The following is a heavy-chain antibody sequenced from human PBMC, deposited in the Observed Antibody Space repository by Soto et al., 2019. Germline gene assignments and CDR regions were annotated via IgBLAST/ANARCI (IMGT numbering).Heavy chain of an antibody. Sequence: QVQLVQSGAEVKEPGASVKVSCKAFGYTFTTNYMHWVREAPGQGLEWMGIVNPSNGGTAYAQKFQGRVTLTRDTSTGTVYMELRSLRSEDTAIYYCARDQGVVAASSWGSFFDLWGRGTLVTVSS. V-gene: IGHV1-46*01. CDR3: ARDQGVVAASSWGSFFDL. CDR1: GYTFTTNY. CDR2: VNPSNGGT. J-gene: IGHJ2*01. D-gene: IGHD2-15*01.